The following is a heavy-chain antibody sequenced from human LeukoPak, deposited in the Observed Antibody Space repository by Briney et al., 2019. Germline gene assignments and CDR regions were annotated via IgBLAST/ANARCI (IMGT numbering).Heavy chain of an antibody. J-gene: IGHJ4*02. D-gene: IGHD2/OR15-2a*01. CDR1: GXTFSSYW. V-gene: IGHV3-7*05. Sequence: GGSLRLSCAASGXTFSSYWMSWARQAPGKGLEWVANIKEDGSEKNYVDSVKGRFTISRDNAKNSLYPQMNSLRAEDTAVYYCARGGGRHVEYWGQGNLVTVSS. CDR3: ARGGGRHVEY. CDR2: IKEDGSEK.